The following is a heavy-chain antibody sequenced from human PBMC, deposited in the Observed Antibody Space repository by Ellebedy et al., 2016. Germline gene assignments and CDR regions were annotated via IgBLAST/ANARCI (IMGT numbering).Heavy chain of an antibody. CDR1: GYTLTELS. V-gene: IGHV1-24*01. Sequence: ASVKVSXKVSGYTLTELSMHWVRQAPGKGLEWMGGFDPEDGETIYAQKFQGRVTMTEDTSTDTAYMELSSLRSEDTAVYYCARVGRVEIPALFDYWGQGTLVTVSS. CDR2: FDPEDGET. J-gene: IGHJ4*02. D-gene: IGHD2-2*01. CDR3: ARVGRVEIPALFDY.